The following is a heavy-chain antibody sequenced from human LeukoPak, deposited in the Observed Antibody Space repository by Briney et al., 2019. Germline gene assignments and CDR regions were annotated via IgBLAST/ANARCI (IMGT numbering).Heavy chain of an antibody. J-gene: IGHJ5*02. CDR2: INWNGGST. Sequence: GGSLRLSCAASGFTFDDYGMKWVRHAPGKGLEWVFGINWNGGSTSYADSVKGRFTISRDNAKNSLYLQMNSLRAEDTAVYYCASPPGGDSSGYLASWGQGTLVTVSS. CDR1: GFTFDDYG. CDR3: ASPPGGDSSGYLAS. D-gene: IGHD3-22*01. V-gene: IGHV3-20*04.